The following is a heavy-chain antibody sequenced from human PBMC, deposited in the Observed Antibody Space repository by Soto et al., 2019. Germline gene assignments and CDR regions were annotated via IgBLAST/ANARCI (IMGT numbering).Heavy chain of an antibody. J-gene: IGHJ6*03. CDR1: GYTFTSYD. V-gene: IGHV1-8*01. CDR2: MNPNSGNT. Sequence: ASVKVSCKASGYTFTSYDINWVRQATGQGLEWMGWMNPNSGNTGYAQKFQGRVTMTRNTSISTAYMELSSLRSEDTAVYYCARFPGYYYYYYMDVWGQGTTVTAP. CDR3: ARFPGYYYYYYMDV.